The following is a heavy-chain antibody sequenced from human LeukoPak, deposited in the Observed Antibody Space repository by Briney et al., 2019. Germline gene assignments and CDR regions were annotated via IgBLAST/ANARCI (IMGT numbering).Heavy chain of an antibody. D-gene: IGHD3-9*01. CDR3: ARANDNYYYYYMDV. CDR2: ISSSGSTI. CDR1: GFTFSSYE. J-gene: IGHJ6*03. V-gene: IGHV3-48*03. Sequence: GGSLRLSCAASGFTFSSYEMNWVRQAPGKGLEWASYISSSGSTIYYADSVKGRFTISRDNAKNSLYLQMNSLRAEDTAVYYCARANDNYYYYYMDVWGKGTTVTISS.